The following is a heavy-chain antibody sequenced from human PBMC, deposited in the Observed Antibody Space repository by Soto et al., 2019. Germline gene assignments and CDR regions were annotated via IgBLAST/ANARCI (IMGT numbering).Heavy chain of an antibody. V-gene: IGHV4-31*03. Sequence: QVQLQESGPGLVKPSQTLSLTCTVSGGSISSRGYYWSWIRQHPGKGLEWIGYIYYSGSTYYNPSLKSRFTIAVDTSENQFSLKLGSVTAADTAVYYCARDSPYDFWSGYTNAFDIWGQGTMVTVSS. CDR2: IYYSGST. J-gene: IGHJ3*02. D-gene: IGHD3-3*01. CDR1: GGSISSRGYY. CDR3: ARDSPYDFWSGYTNAFDI.